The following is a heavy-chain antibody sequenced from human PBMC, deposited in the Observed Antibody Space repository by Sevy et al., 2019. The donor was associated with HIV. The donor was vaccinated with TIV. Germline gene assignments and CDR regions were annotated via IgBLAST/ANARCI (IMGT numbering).Heavy chain of an antibody. V-gene: IGHV1-24*01. CDR1: GDSLTDLS. CDR3: ATTLEYYEDKSGYLDY. CDR2: FDPEDGET. D-gene: IGHD3-3*01. J-gene: IGHJ4*02. Sequence: ASVKVSCKVSGDSLTDLSIHWVRQAPGKGLEWMGRFDPEDGETIYAQKFQGRVSMIEDTSRDTAYMELNRLRSEDTAVYYCATTLEYYEDKSGYLDYWGQGTLVTVSS.